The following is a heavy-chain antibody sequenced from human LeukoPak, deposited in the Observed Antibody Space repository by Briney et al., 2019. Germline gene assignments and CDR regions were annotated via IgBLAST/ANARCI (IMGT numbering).Heavy chain of an antibody. CDR1: GFTVSGNY. J-gene: IGHJ4*02. CDR3: AREDASSWDY. V-gene: IGHV3-53*01. CDR2: IYDTGTT. Sequence: GGSLRLSCETSGFTVSGNYMSWVRQAPGKGLKWVSLIYDTGTTFYADSVKGRFTISRDNAKNSLYLQMNSLRAEDTAVYYCAREDASSWDYWGQGILVTVSS. D-gene: IGHD6-13*01.